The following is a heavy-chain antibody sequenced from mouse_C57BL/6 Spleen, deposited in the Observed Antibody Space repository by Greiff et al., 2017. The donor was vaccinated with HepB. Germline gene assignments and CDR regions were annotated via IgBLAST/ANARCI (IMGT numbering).Heavy chain of an antibody. CDR2: IYPGDGDT. V-gene: IGHV1-82*01. CDR1: GYAFSSSW. D-gene: IGHD1-2*01. J-gene: IGHJ3*01. Sequence: QVQLKESGPELVKPGASVKISCKASGYAFSSSWMNWVKQRPGKGLEWIGRIYPGDGDTNYNGKFKGKATLTADKSSSTAYMQLSSLTSEDSAVYFGYDVRFAYWGQGTLVTVSA. CDR3: YDVRFAY.